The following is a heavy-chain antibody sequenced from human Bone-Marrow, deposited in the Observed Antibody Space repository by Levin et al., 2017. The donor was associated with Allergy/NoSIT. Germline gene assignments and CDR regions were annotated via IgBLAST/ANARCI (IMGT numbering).Heavy chain of an antibody. Sequence: SETLSLTCTVSGGSVSSGSYYWSWIRRPPGKGLEWIAYIYSSGSTNYNPSLKSRVTMSVDTSKNLFSLQLNSVTAADTAVYFCARQRAGWGWYFDLWGRGTLVTVSA. V-gene: IGHV4-61*01. CDR1: GGSVSSGSYY. J-gene: IGHJ2*01. CDR2: IYSSGST. CDR3: ARQRAGWGWYFDL. D-gene: IGHD1-26*01.